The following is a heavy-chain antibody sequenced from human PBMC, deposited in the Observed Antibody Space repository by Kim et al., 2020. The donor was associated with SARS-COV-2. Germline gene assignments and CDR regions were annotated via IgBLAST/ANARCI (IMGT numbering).Heavy chain of an antibody. D-gene: IGHD1-26*01. CDR2: ISRSGGAA. CDR3: ARDGSGSFPQAEYFKN. CDR1: GFTFNNYA. J-gene: IGHJ1*01. V-gene: IGHV3-23*01. Sequence: GGSLRLSCAASGFTFNNYAMSWVRQAPGKWLEWVSAISRSGGAAYYADSVKGRFTISRDNSRNTVFLQMSTLRAEDTAVYYCARDGSGSFPQAEYFKNWGQGTLVTVTS.